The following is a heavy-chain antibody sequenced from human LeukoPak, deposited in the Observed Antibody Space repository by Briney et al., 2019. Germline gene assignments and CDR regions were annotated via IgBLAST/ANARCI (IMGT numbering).Heavy chain of an antibody. CDR3: ARNRKSRIAAAGTRNWFDP. CDR2: IIPIFGTA. D-gene: IGHD6-13*01. CDR1: GGTFSSYA. Sequence: ASVKVSCKASGGTFSSYAISWVRQAPGQGLEWMGGIIPIFGTANYAQEFQGRVTITADESTSTAYMELSSLRSEDTAVYYCARNRKSRIAAAGTRNWFDPWGQGTLVTVSS. V-gene: IGHV1-69*01. J-gene: IGHJ5*02.